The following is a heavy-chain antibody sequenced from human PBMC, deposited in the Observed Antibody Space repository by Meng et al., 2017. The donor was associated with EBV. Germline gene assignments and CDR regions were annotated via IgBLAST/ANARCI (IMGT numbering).Heavy chain of an antibody. CDR3: AKHRLGPLDY. Sequence: EVRLVKAGGGLIQPGGSLRPSLAASGFTVSSNYMRGVRQAPGKGLEWVSVIYSGGSTYYADSVKGRFTISRDNSKNTLYLQMNSLRAEDTAVYYCAKHRLGPLDYWGQGTLVTVSS. CDR2: IYSGGST. CDR1: GFTVSSNY. D-gene: IGHD5-12*01. J-gene: IGHJ4*02. V-gene: IGHV3-53*01.